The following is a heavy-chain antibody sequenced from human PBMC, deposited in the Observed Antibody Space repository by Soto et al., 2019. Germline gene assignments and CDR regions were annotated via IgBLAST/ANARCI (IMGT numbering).Heavy chain of an antibody. D-gene: IGHD3-3*01. Sequence: SETLSLTCTVSGGSVSSGSYSWSWIRQPPGKGLEWIGYIYYSGSTNYNPSLKSRVTISVDTSKNQFSLKLSSVTAADTAVYYCARDRSDDFWSGYYTNWFDPWGQGTLVTVSS. J-gene: IGHJ5*02. CDR3: ARDRSDDFWSGYYTNWFDP. V-gene: IGHV4-61*01. CDR2: IYYSGST. CDR1: GGSVSSGSYS.